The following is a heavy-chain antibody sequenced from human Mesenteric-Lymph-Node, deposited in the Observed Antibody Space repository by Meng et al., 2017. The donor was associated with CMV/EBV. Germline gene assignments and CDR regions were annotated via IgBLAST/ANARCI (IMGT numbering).Heavy chain of an antibody. V-gene: IGHV3-64*04. D-gene: IGHD6-6*01. J-gene: IGHJ4*02. CDR3: TTSSSSVY. CDR1: GFTFGDYA. Sequence: GGSLRLSCAASGFTFGDYAVHWVRRAPGKGLEYVSTVSSNGESTYYADSVKGRFTISRDNSKNTLYLQMNSLRAEDTAVYYCTTSSSSVYWGQGTLVTVSS. CDR2: VSSNGEST.